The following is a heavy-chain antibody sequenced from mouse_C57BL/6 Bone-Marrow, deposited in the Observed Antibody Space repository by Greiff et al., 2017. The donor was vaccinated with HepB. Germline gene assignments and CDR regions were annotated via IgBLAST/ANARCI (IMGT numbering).Heavy chain of an antibody. CDR3: ARHEGNYYGSSYSAAWFAY. V-gene: IGHV1-62-2*01. CDR1: GYTFTEYT. D-gene: IGHD1-1*01. CDR2: FYPGSGSI. Sequence: VQRVESGAELVKPGASVKLSCKASGYTFTEYTIHWVKQRSGQGLEWIGWFYPGSGSIKYNEKFKDKATLTADKSSSTVYMELSRLTSEDSAVYFCARHEGNYYGSSYSAAWFAYWGQGTLVTVSA. J-gene: IGHJ3*01.